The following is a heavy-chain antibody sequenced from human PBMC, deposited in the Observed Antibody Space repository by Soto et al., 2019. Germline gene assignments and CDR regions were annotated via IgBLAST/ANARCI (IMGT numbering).Heavy chain of an antibody. V-gene: IGHV4-59*01. D-gene: IGHD3-16*02. CDR1: GGSISSYY. CDR2: IYYSGST. J-gene: IGHJ3*02. CDR3: ARVGNDYIWGSYRDAFDI. Sequence: SETLSLTCTVSGGSISSYYWSWIRQPPGKGLEWIGYIYYSGSTNYNPSLKSRVTISVDTSKNQFSLKLSSVTAADTAVYYCARVGNDYIWGSYRDAFDIWGQGTMVTVSS.